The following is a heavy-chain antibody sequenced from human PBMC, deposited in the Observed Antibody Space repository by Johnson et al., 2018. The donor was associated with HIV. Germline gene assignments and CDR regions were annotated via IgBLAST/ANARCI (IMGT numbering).Heavy chain of an antibody. J-gene: IGHJ3*02. CDR1: GFTFSSYW. V-gene: IGHV3-7*01. CDR3: ARAEQLAGGAFDI. CDR2: IKHDGSEK. D-gene: IGHD6-6*01. Sequence: VQLVESGGGLVQPGGSLRLSCAASGFTFSSYWMSWVRQAPGKGLAWVANIKHDGSEKYYVDSVKGRFTISRDNAKNSLYLQMNSLRTEDTAVYYCARAEQLAGGAFDIWGQGTMVTVSS.